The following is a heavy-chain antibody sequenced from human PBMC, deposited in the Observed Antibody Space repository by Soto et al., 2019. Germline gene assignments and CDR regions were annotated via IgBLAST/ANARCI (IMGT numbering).Heavy chain of an antibody. V-gene: IGHV4-39*02. CDR3: ARVGPYCGGDCYSPPP. CDR1: GGSISSSSYY. CDR2: IYYSGST. D-gene: IGHD2-21*02. Sequence: SETLSLTCTVSGGSISSSSYYWGWIRQPPGKGLEWIGYIYYSGSTYYNPSLKSRVTISVDASENHFSLKLSSVTAADTAVYYCARVGPYCGGDCYSPPPWGQGTLVTVSS. J-gene: IGHJ5*02.